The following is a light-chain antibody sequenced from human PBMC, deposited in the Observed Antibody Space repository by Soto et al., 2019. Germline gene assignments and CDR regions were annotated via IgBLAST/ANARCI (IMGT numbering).Light chain of an antibody. CDR2: VNN. CDR1: SSNIGAGYD. V-gene: IGLV1-40*01. Sequence: QSVLTQPPSVSGAPGQTVTIPCTGTSSNIGAGYDVQWYQQFPGTAPKLLIYVNNNRPSGVPDRFSGSKSATSASLTITGLQAEDEADYYCQSYDATLSGVFGSGTKVTVL. CDR3: QSYDATLSGV. J-gene: IGLJ1*01.